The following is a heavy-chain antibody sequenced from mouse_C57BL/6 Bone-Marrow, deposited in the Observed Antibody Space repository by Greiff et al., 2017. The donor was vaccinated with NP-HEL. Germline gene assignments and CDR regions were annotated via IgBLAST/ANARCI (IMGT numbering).Heavy chain of an antibody. V-gene: IGHV1-19*01. CDR1: GYTFTDYY. D-gene: IGHD1-1*01. CDR3: ARGQNYDGSSLWYFDV. J-gene: IGHJ1*03. CDR2: INPYNGGT. Sequence: VQLQQSGPVLVKPGASVKMSCKASGYTFTDYYMNWVKQSHGKSLEWIGVINPYNGGTSYNQKFKGKATLTVDKSSSTAYMELNSLTSEDSAVYYCARGQNYDGSSLWYFDVWGTGTTVTVSS.